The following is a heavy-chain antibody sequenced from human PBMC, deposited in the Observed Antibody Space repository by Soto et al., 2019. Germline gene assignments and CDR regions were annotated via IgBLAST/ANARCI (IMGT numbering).Heavy chain of an antibody. D-gene: IGHD3-22*01. CDR1: GFTFSSYA. CDR2: ISYDGSNK. J-gene: IGHJ4*02. Sequence: GGSVRLSCAASGFTFSSYAMHWVRQAPGKGLEWVAVISYDGSNKYYADSVKGRFTISRDNSKNTLYLQMNSLRAEDTAVYYCASWYYDSSGYYYFDYWGQGTLVTVSS. CDR3: ASWYYDSSGYYYFDY. V-gene: IGHV3-30-3*01.